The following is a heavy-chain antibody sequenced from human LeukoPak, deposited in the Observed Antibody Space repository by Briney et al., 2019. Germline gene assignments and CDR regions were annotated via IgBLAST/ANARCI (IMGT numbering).Heavy chain of an antibody. D-gene: IGHD3-16*01. CDR2: IYYSGST. CDR3: AREFGDARRYYYYMDV. V-gene: IGHV4-59*12. Sequence: YPSETLSLTCTVSGGSISRYYWSWIRQPPGKGLEWIGYIYYSGSTNYNPSLKSRVTISVDTSKNQFSLKLSSVTAADTAVYYCAREFGDARRYYYYMDVWGKGTTVTVSS. J-gene: IGHJ6*03. CDR1: GGSISRYY.